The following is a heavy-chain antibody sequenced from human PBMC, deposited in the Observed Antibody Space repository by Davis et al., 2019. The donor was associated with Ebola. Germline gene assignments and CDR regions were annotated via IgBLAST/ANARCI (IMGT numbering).Heavy chain of an antibody. D-gene: IGHD3-3*01. Sequence: AASVKVSCKASGYTFTAYYLHWVRRAPGQGLEWMGWINPNSGRTNYAQKLQGRVTMTTDTSTSTAYMELRSLRADDTAVYYCARARITVFGVVTMGWFDPWGQGTLVTVSS. V-gene: IGHV1-2*02. J-gene: IGHJ5*02. CDR3: ARARITVFGVVTMGWFDP. CDR1: GYTFTAYY. CDR2: INPNSGRT.